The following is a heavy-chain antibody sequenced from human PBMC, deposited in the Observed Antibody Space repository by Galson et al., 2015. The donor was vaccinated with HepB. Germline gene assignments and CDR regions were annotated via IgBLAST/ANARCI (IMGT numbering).Heavy chain of an antibody. J-gene: IGHJ6*02. D-gene: IGHD2-2*01. CDR3: ARDTQYQLLKRYYYYGMDV. CDR1: GFTFSDYY. Sequence: SLRLSCAASGFTFSDYYMSWIRQAPGKGLEWVSYISSSSSYTNYADSVKGRFTISRDNAKNSLYLQMNSLRAEDTAVYYCARDTQYQLLKRYYYYGMDVWGQGTTVTVSS. CDR2: ISSSSSYT. V-gene: IGHV3-11*06.